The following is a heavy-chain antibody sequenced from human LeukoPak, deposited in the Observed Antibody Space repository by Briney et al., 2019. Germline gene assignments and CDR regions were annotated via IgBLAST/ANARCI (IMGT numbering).Heavy chain of an antibody. CDR2: ITSGGDT. V-gene: IGHV3-13*04. CDR1: GFTFSKYD. Sequence: PGGSLRLSCAGSGFTFSKYDMHWVRRATGRGLEWVSDITSGGDTHYQGSVKGRFTISRDNAKNSFYLEMNSLRVGDTAVYYCVRGGPLAGHAFDVWGRGTLVTVS. CDR3: VRGGPLAGHAFDV. J-gene: IGHJ3*01. D-gene: IGHD6-19*01.